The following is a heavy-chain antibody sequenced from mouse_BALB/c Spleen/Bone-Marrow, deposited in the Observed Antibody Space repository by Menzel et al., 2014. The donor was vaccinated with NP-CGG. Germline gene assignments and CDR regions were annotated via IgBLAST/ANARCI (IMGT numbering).Heavy chain of an antibody. V-gene: IGHV1-14*01. CDR3: AKGDNYRYDFDY. Sequence: EVKLMQSGPELVKPGASVKMSCKASGYTLSSYVMHWVKQKPGQGPEWIGYINPYNDGTKYNEKFKGKATLTSDKSSSTAYMELSSLTSEDSAVYYCAKGDNYRYDFDYWGQGTTLTVSS. J-gene: IGHJ2*01. CDR2: INPYNDGT. D-gene: IGHD2-14*01. CDR1: GYTLSSYV.